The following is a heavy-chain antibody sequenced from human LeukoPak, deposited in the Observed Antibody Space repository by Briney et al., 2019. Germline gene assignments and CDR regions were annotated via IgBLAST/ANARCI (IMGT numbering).Heavy chain of an antibody. D-gene: IGHD1-14*01. CDR3: ARTDPFEPQGWFDP. CDR2: ISAYNGNT. V-gene: IGHV1-18*01. CDR1: GGTFSSYA. J-gene: IGHJ5*02. Sequence: GASVKVSCKASGGTFSSYAISWVRQAPGQGLEWMGWISAYNGNTNYAQKLQGRVTMTTDTSTSTAYMELRSLRSDDTAVYYCARTDPFEPQGWFDPWGQGTLVTVSS.